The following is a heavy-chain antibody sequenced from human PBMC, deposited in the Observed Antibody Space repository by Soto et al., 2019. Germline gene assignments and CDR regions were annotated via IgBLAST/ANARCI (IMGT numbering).Heavy chain of an antibody. V-gene: IGHV3-30-3*01. Sequence: GGSLRLSCAASGFTFSSYAMHWVRQAPGKGLEWVAVISYDGSNKYYADSVKGRFTISRDNSKNTLYLQMNSLRAEDTAVYYCARDLTGSYYNSPLGTTESLRKPYYYGMDVWGQGTTVTVSS. CDR2: ISYDGSNK. CDR3: ARDLTGSYYNSPLGTTESLRKPYYYGMDV. J-gene: IGHJ6*02. CDR1: GFTFSSYA. D-gene: IGHD3-10*01.